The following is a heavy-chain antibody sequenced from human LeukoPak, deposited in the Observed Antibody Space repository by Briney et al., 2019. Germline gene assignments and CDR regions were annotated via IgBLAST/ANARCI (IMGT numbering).Heavy chain of an antibody. CDR3: ARHPESGYSGYESDY. CDR1: GYRFTTYW. D-gene: IGHD5-12*01. V-gene: IGHV5-51*01. CDR2: ICPADSTA. J-gene: IGHJ4*02. Sequence: NLGESLKISCKASGYRFTTYWIGWVRPMPGKGLEWMGIICPADSTAHYSPSFQGQVTISVDKSINTAYLQWSRLKASDTAMYYCARHPESGYSGYESDYWGQGTLVTVSS.